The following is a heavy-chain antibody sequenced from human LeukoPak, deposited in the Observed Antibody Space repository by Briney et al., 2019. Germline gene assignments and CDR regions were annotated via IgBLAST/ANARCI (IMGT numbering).Heavy chain of an antibody. Sequence: GGSLRLSCAASGFTVSSNYMSWVRQAPGKGLEWVSVIYSGGDTYYADSVKGRFTISRDKSKNTLYLQMNSLRAEDTAVYYCATTYIGNVRLGYWGLGTLVIVSS. D-gene: IGHD4-23*01. CDR3: ATTYIGNVRLGY. J-gene: IGHJ4*02. CDR2: IYSGGDT. V-gene: IGHV3-53*01. CDR1: GFTVSSNY.